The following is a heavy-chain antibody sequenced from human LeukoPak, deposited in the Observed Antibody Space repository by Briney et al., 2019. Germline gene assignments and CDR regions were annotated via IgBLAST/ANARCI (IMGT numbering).Heavy chain of an antibody. CDR1: GASISSYC. J-gene: IGHJ4*02. Sequence: SEPLSLTCTVSGASISSYCWSWIRQPPGKGLEWIGYIYYRGSTNYNPSLKSRVTISVDTSKNQFSLKLSSVTAADTAVYYCASGPYPAAGTDHQFDYWGQGTLVTVSS. D-gene: IGHD6-13*01. CDR3: ASGPYPAAGTDHQFDY. V-gene: IGHV4-59*01. CDR2: IYYRGST.